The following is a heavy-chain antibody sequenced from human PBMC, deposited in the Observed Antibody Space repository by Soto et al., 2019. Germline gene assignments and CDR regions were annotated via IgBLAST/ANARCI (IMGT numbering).Heavy chain of an antibody. D-gene: IGHD3-9*01. J-gene: IGHJ2*01. V-gene: IGHV3-30-3*01. CDR2: ISYEGSTT. Sequence: QVPLVESGGGVVQPGRSLRLSCAASGFTFSTYAMHWVRQSPGTGLEWLAVISYEGSTTHYLDSVKGRFTISRDNSKNTLDLQMNSLRADDTAVYYCARGYYDLLTGFSYWYFDLWGRGTLVTVSS. CDR3: ARGYYDLLTGFSYWYFDL. CDR1: GFTFSTYA.